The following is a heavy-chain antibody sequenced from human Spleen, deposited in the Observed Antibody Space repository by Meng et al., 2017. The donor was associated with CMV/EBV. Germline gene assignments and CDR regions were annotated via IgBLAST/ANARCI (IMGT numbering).Heavy chain of an antibody. CDR3: ARAIVGDLNWFDP. CDR2: INHSGSP. Sequence: SETLSLTCAVFGGSFSEYYWSWIRQPPEKGLEWIGEINHSGSPNYNPSLKSRVTISIDTSKNQFSLRLTSVTAADTAVYYCARAIVGDLNWFDPWGQGTLVTVSS. J-gene: IGHJ5*02. CDR1: GGSFSEYY. V-gene: IGHV4-34*01. D-gene: IGHD3-16*01.